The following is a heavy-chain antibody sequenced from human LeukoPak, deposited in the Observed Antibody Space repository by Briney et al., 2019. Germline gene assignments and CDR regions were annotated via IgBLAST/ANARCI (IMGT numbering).Heavy chain of an antibody. V-gene: IGHV1-69*13. J-gene: IGHJ5*02. CDR2: IIPIFGTA. Sequence: SVKVSCKASGGTFSSYAISWVRQAPGQGLEWMGGIIPIFGTANYAQKFQGRVTITADESTSTAYMELSSLRSEDTAVYYCAVENSYGYPRWFDPWGQGTLVTVSS. CDR3: AVENSYGYPRWFDP. CDR1: GGTFSSYA. D-gene: IGHD5-18*01.